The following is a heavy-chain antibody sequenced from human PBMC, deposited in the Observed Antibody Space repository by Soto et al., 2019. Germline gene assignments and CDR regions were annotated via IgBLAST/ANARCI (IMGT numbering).Heavy chain of an antibody. CDR3: GRDGSGGIIES. CDR2: ISVFNGNT. V-gene: IGHV1-18*01. Sequence: QVQLVQSGAEVKKPGASVKVSCKTSGYTFTGYGINWVRQAPGHGLEWMGRISVFNGNTKYGQNIQDRVIMTTDTSTSTAYMELRSLRSDDTAVYFCGRDGSGGIIESWGQGTMLIVSS. J-gene: IGHJ3*01. CDR1: GYTFTGYG. D-gene: IGHD1-26*01.